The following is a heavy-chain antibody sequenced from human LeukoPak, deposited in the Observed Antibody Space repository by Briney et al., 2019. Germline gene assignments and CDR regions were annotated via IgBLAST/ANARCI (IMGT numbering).Heavy chain of an antibody. D-gene: IGHD6-19*01. CDR3: ARGAPRYSSGWYLGFDY. CDR1: GFTFNNYA. V-gene: IGHV3-30-3*01. CDR2: ISFDGINK. Sequence: GRSLRLSCAASGFTFNNYALHWVRQAPGKGLEWVAFISFDGINKYCADSVKGRFTISRDNSKNTLYLQMNSLRPEDTAVYYCARGAPRYSSGWYLGFDYWGQGSLVTVSS. J-gene: IGHJ4*02.